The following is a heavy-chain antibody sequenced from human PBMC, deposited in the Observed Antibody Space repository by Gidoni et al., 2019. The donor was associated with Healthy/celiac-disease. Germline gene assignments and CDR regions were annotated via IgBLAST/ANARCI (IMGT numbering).Heavy chain of an antibody. V-gene: IGHV3-21*01. CDR1: GCTCSSYS. J-gene: IGHJ5*02. CDR3: ARDYARGIAGNWFDP. Sequence: EVQLVESGGGLVKPGGSLRLSCAASGCTCSSYSMNWVRQAPGKGLEWVSSISSSSSYIYYADSVKGRFTISRDNAKNSLYLQMNSLRAEDTAVYYCARDYARGIAGNWFDPWGQGTLVTVSS. CDR2: ISSSSSYI. D-gene: IGHD1-20*01.